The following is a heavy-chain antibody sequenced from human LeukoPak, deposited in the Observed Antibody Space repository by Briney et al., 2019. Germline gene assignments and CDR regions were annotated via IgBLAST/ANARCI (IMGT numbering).Heavy chain of an antibody. V-gene: IGHV3-43*02. Sequence: GGSLRLSCAASGCTFDDYAMHWVRQDPGKGLEGVSRISGDGGITYYADSVKGRFTIYRDNSKISLYLQMNSLRTEDTALYYCAKDIGGYSFAADYWGQGTLVTVSS. CDR3: AKDIGGYSFAADY. CDR1: GCTFDDYA. J-gene: IGHJ4*02. D-gene: IGHD5-18*01. CDR2: ISGDGGIT.